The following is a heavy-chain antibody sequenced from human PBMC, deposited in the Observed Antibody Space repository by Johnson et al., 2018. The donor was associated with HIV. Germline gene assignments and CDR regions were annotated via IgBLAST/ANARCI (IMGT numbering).Heavy chain of an antibody. V-gene: IGHV3-30*01. J-gene: IGHJ3*02. Sequence: QVQLVESGGGVVQPGESLRLACAASGFTFKNSVMHWVRQAPGKGLEWVAVMSYDGSFQDYADSVRGRLTISRDNSRSTLFLEMINLRDEDTALYYCARDVAAAKMDAFDTWGQGTMVIVSS. CDR1: GFTFKNSV. CDR2: MSYDGSFQ. CDR3: ARDVAAAKMDAFDT. D-gene: IGHD6-25*01.